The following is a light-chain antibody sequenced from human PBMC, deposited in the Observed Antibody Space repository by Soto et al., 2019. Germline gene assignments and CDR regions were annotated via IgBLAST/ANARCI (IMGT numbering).Light chain of an antibody. CDR1: QSIRSW. V-gene: IGKV1-5*01. Sequence: DMRMTQSPSTLSASVGDRFTITCRASQSIRSWLAWYQQKPGKAPKLLIYDASNLQSGVPSRFSGSGSGTQFTLTISSLQPDDFATYYCQQYKTYSYTFGQGTKLEIK. J-gene: IGKJ2*01. CDR3: QQYKTYSYT. CDR2: DAS.